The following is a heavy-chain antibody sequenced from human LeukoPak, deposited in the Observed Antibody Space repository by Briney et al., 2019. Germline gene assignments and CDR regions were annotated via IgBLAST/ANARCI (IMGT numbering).Heavy chain of an antibody. J-gene: IGHJ3*02. CDR3: ASYYYDSSGPDAFDI. V-gene: IGHV4-38-2*01. CDR2: IYHSGST. Sequence: GSLRLSCAASGFIFSSYWMHWIRQPPGKGLEWIGSIYHSGSTYYNPSLKSRVTISVDTSKNQFSLKLSSVTAADTAVYYCASYYYDSSGPDAFDIWGQGTMVTVSS. D-gene: IGHD3-22*01. CDR1: GFIFSSYW.